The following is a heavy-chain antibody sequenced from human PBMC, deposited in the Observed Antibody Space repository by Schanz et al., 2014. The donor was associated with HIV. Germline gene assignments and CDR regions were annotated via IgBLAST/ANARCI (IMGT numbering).Heavy chain of an antibody. Sequence: QVQLVESGGGVVQPGRSLRLSCAASGFTFSSYGMHWVRQAPGKGLEWVAVIWNDGSNKYYADSVKGRFTISRDNSKNTLYLQMNSLRAEDTAVYYCARDVSHDSSGHYSDYYYGMDVWGQGTTVTVSS. J-gene: IGHJ6*02. V-gene: IGHV3-33*01. CDR2: IWNDGSNK. D-gene: IGHD3-22*01. CDR1: GFTFSSYG. CDR3: ARDVSHDSSGHYSDYYYGMDV.